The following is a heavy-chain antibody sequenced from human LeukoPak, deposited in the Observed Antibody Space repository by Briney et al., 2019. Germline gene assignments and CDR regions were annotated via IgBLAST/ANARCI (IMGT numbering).Heavy chain of an antibody. CDR3: ARALGPYGSGSSYYFDH. J-gene: IGHJ4*02. D-gene: IGHD3-10*01. Sequence: PSETLSLTCTVSGGSISSYYWSWIRQPAGKGLEWIGRIYTSGSITYNPSLKSRVSMSVDTSKNQFSLKLNSATAADTAVYYCARALGPYGSGSSYYFDHWGQGTLLTVSP. V-gene: IGHV4-4*07. CDR2: IYTSGSI. CDR1: GGSISSYY.